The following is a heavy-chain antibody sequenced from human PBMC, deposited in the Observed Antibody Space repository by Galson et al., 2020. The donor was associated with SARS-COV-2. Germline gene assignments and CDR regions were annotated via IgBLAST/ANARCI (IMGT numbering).Heavy chain of an antibody. J-gene: IGHJ6*02. CDR2: INWNGGST. CDR1: GFTFSRYW. D-gene: IGHD3-10*01. CDR3: ATTPLWFGESMDV. Sequence: GESLKISCAASGFTFSRYWMSWVRQAPGKGLEWVSGINWNGGSTGYADSVKGRFTISRDNAKNSLYLQMNSLRAEDTALYHCATTPLWFGESMDVWGQGTTVTVSS. V-gene: IGHV3-20*01.